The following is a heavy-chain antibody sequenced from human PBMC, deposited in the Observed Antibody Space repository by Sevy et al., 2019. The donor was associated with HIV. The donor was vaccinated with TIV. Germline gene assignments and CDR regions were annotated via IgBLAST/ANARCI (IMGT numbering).Heavy chain of an antibody. J-gene: IGHJ4*02. CDR3: TKNTAAAGTGGFDY. D-gene: IGHD6-13*01. Sequence: GGSLRLSCRASGFTFTYYGMHWVRQAPGKGLEWVAFINYDGNEKYYADSVKGRFTISRDNSKNTLLLLMDSLTTEDTALYYCTKNTAAAGTGGFDYWGQGTLVTVSS. V-gene: IGHV3-30*02. CDR2: INYDGNEK. CDR1: GFTFTYYG.